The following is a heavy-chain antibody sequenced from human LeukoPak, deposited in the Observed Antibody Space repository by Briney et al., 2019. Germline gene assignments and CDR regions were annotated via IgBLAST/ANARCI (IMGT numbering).Heavy chain of an antibody. V-gene: IGHV3-30*04. J-gene: IGHJ4*02. CDR1: GITFSSYA. CDR2: ISYDGSNK. D-gene: IGHD3-10*01. Sequence: PGGSLRLSCAASGITFSSYAMHWVRQAPGKGLEWVAVISYDGSNKYYADSVKGRFTISRDNSKNTLYLQMNSLRAEDTAVYYCARGNFYSGSGSSPLDYWGQGTVVTVSS. CDR3: ARGNFYSGSGSSPLDY.